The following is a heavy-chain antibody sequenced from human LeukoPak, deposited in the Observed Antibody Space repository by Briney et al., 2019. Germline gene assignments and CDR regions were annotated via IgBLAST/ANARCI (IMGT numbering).Heavy chain of an antibody. V-gene: IGHV3-64*01. Sequence: GGSLRLSCAASGFTFSSYAMHWVRQAPGKGLEYVSAISSNGGSTYYANSVKGRFTISRDNSKNTLYLQMGSLRAEDMAVYYCARRGIAARPSRYDYWGQGTLVTVSS. J-gene: IGHJ4*02. D-gene: IGHD6-6*01. CDR1: GFTFSSYA. CDR2: ISSNGGST. CDR3: ARRGIAARPSRYDY.